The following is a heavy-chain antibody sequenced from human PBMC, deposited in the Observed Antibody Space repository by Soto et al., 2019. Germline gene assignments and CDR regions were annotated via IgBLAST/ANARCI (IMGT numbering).Heavy chain of an antibody. D-gene: IGHD2-2*02. V-gene: IGHV3-33*01. J-gene: IGHJ4*02. CDR2: IWYDGSNK. Sequence: PGGSLSLSCAASGFTFSSYGMHWVRQAPGKGLEWVAVIWYDGSNKYYADSVKGRFTISRDNSKNTLYLQMNSLRAEDTAVYYCARARCSSTRCYIFDYSGQGTLVTVSS. CDR3: ARARCSSTRCYIFDY. CDR1: GFTFSSYG.